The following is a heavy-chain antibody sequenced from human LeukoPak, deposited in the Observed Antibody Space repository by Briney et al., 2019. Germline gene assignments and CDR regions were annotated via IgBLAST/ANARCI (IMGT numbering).Heavy chain of an antibody. CDR2: INHSGST. D-gene: IGHD2-2*01. CDR3: SRDTVVVVPAAYYYYYGMDV. V-gene: IGHV4-34*01. Sequence: SETLSLTCAVYGGSFSGYYWSWIRQPPGKGLEWIGEINHSGSTNYNPSLKSRVTISVDTSKNQFSLKLSSVTAADTAVYYCSRDTVVVVPAAYYYYYGMDVWGQGTTVTVSS. CDR1: GGSFSGYY. J-gene: IGHJ6*02.